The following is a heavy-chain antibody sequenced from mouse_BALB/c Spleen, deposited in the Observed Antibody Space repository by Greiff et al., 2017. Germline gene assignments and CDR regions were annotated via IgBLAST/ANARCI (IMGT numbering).Heavy chain of an antibody. V-gene: IGHV5-17*02. J-gene: IGHJ1*01. CDR1: GFTFSSFG. CDR3: ARSTMITSWYFDV. CDR2: ISSGSSTI. Sequence: EVQVVESGGGLVQPGGSRKLSCAASGFTFSSFGMHWVRQAPEKGLEWVAYISSGSSTIYYADTVKGRFTISRDNPKNTLFLQMTSLRSEDTAMYYCARSTMITSWYFDVWGAGTTVTVSS. D-gene: IGHD2-4*01.